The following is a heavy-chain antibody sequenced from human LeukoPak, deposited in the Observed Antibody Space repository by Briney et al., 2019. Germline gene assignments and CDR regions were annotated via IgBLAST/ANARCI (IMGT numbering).Heavy chain of an antibody. Sequence: PGGSLRLSCAPSGHTLRSHAMSWVRQAPGKGLEWVSGISGSGGSTYYVDSVKGRFTISRDNSKNTLYLQMNSLRADDTAVFYCAKQINTVTFTPFDYWGQGTLVTVSS. CDR1: GHTLRSHA. D-gene: IGHD4-17*01. CDR3: AKQINTVTFTPFDY. CDR2: ISGSGGST. J-gene: IGHJ4*02. V-gene: IGHV3-23*01.